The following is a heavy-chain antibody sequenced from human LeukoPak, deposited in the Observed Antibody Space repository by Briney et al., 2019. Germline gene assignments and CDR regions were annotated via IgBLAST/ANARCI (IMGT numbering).Heavy chain of an antibody. CDR1: GYTFTGYY. J-gene: IGHJ4*02. V-gene: IGHV1-2*02. CDR2: INPNSGGT. Sequence: ASVKVSCKASGYTFTGYYMHWVRQAPGQGLEWMGWINPNSGGTNYAQKFQGRVTMTRDTSISTAYMELSRLRSDDTAVYYCARERSSGRDSPPDYWGQGTLVTVSS. CDR3: ARERSSGRDSPPDY. D-gene: IGHD6-19*01.